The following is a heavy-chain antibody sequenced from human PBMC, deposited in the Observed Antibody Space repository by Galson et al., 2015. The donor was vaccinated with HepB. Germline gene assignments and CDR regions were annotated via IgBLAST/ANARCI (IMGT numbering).Heavy chain of an antibody. CDR1: GFTFSDYY. D-gene: IGHD6-6*01. CDR3: ARGDERVDSSPFDY. CDR2: ISSSSSYI. J-gene: IGHJ4*02. Sequence: SLRLSCAASGFTFSDYYMSWIRQAPGKGLEWVSCISSSSSYINYAGSVKGRITISRDNAKNSLYLQMNSLRAEDTAVYYCARGDERVDSSPFDYWGQGTLVTVSS. V-gene: IGHV3-11*06.